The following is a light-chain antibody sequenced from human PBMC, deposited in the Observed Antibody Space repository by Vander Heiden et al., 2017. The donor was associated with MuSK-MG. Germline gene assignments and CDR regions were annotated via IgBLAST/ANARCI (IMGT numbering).Light chain of an antibody. CDR3: QSYDNSRSGHVV. CDR1: YSNIGAGYD. J-gene: IGLJ2*01. Sequence: QSLLTPPPSVSGAPGQGVPISCTGSYSNIGAGYDVHWYQQLPGAAPKLFIYGNNNRPSGGPDRVSGSKSCTSASLATTGLQAEDEADYYCQSYDNSRSGHVVFGGGTKLTV. V-gene: IGLV1-40*01. CDR2: GNN.